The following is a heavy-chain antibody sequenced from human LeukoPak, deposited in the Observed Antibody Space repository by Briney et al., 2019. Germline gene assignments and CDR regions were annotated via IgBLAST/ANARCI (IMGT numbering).Heavy chain of an antibody. D-gene: IGHD3-22*01. CDR2: IYTSGST. CDR3: ARDAYYYDSSGYYLLDY. J-gene: IGHJ4*02. Sequence: SETLSLTCTVSGGSISSYYWSWIRQPAGKGLEWIGRIYTSGSTYYNPSLNSRVTMSVDTSRNQFSLKLSSVTAADTAVYYCARDAYYYDSSGYYLLDYWGQGTLVTVSS. V-gene: IGHV4-4*07. CDR1: GGSISSYY.